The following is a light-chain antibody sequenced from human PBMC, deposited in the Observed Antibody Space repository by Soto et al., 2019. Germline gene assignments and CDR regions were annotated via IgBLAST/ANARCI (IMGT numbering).Light chain of an antibody. CDR1: QGIGND. CDR2: EAS. Sequence: AIQVTQSPYSLSASVGDRVTISCRASQGIGNDLGWYQQKPGKAPKLLIYEASTLQTGVASRFSGSGSGTDLTLTISSLQPEDFATYYCLQDYVYPWTFGQGTKVEVK. CDR3: LQDYVYPWT. V-gene: IGKV1-6*01. J-gene: IGKJ1*01.